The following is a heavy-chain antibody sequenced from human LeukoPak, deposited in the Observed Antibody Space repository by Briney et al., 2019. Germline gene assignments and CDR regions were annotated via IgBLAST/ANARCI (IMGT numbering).Heavy chain of an antibody. CDR1: GYTFTSYA. V-gene: IGHV1-3*01. J-gene: IGHJ4*02. CDR3: ARDQYAVRGVKPSFDY. D-gene: IGHD3-10*01. Sequence: ASVKVSCKASGYTFTSYAMHWVRQAPGHRLEWMGWINAGNGNTKYSQKFQGRVTITRDTSASTAYMELSSLRSEDTAVYYCARDQYAVRGVKPSFDYWGQGTLVTVSS. CDR2: INAGNGNT.